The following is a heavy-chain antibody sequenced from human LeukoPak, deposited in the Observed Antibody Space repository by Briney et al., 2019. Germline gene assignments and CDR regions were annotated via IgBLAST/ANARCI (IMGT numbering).Heavy chain of an antibody. CDR2: INPSGDST. J-gene: IGHJ3*02. Sequence: ASVKVSCKASGYTFTTFYIHWVRQAPGQGLEWMGMINPSGDSTIYARKFQGRVTMTGDMSTSTVYMEMNSLRSEDTAVYFCARVLSTSRRHDAFDIWGQGAMVTVSS. V-gene: IGHV1-46*01. CDR1: GYTFTTFY. D-gene: IGHD6-6*01. CDR3: ARVLSTSRRHDAFDI.